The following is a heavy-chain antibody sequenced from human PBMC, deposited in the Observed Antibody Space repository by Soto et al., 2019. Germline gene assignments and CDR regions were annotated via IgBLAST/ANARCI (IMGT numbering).Heavy chain of an antibody. V-gene: IGHV1-2*02. CDR2: INPNSGGT. D-gene: IGHD5-18*01. J-gene: IGHJ4*02. Sequence: ASVKVSCKASGYTFTGYYMHWVRQAPGQGLEWMGWINPNSGGTKFAQKFQGRVTMTRDTAMSTAYMALSRRGSDDPAGSYGGRMDTSMVLYYWGQGTLGTVSS. CDR1: GYTFTGYY. CDR3: GRMDTSMVLYY.